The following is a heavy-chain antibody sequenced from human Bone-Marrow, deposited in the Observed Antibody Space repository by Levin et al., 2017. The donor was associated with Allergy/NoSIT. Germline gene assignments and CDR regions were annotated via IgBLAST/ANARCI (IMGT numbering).Heavy chain of an antibody. CDR1: GYTFTSYA. CDR2: INTNTGNP. CDR3: ARTLGYCSSTSCYGGHPRRRLERYGMDV. D-gene: IGHD2-2*01. V-gene: IGHV7-4-1*02. J-gene: IGHJ6*02. Sequence: ASVKVSCKASGYTFTSYAMNWVRQAPGQGLEWMGWINTNTGNPTYAQGFTGRFVFSLDTSVSTAYLQISSLKAEDTAVYYCARTLGYCSSTSCYGGHPRRRLERYGMDVWGQGTTVTVSS.